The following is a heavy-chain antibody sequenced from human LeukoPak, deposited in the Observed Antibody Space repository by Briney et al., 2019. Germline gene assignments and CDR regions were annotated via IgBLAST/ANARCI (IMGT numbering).Heavy chain of an antibody. D-gene: IGHD3-9*01. Sequence: PGGTLRLSCAASGFTFSSYGTSWVRQAPGKGLEWVANIKQDGSEKYYVDSVKGRFTISRDNAKNSLYLQMNSLRAEDTAVYYCARHRPQHNRLVIPQDAFDIWGQGTMVTVSS. CDR1: GFTFSSYG. CDR3: ARHRPQHNRLVIPQDAFDI. V-gene: IGHV3-7*01. CDR2: IKQDGSEK. J-gene: IGHJ3*02.